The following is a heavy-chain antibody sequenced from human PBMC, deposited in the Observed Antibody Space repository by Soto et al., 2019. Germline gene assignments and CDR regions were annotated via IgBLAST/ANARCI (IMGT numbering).Heavy chain of an antibody. CDR3: ARGRYGDS. D-gene: IGHD1-1*01. Sequence: QVHLVQSGAEVKKPGASVKVSCKGSGYDFTTYGITWVRQAPGQGLEWMAWISAHNGNTDYAQKLQGRVTVTRDTSTSTAYMEPRSLRSDETAVDYCARGRYGDSWGQGALVTVSS. CDR2: ISAHNGNT. CDR1: GYDFTTYG. J-gene: IGHJ4*02. V-gene: IGHV1-18*01.